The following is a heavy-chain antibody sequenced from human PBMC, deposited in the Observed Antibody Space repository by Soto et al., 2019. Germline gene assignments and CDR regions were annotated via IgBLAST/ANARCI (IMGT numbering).Heavy chain of an antibody. CDR3: ARGPHSDC. CDR2: IYSGGNP. Sequence: EERLVQSGGGLVQPGGSLRLSCAASGFSVGGNYMSWVRQAPGKGLELVSLIYSGGNPFYADSMKGRFTLSRDNSKNRLYLQMDSLRAEDTAVYYCARGPHSDCWGQATLVSGSS. J-gene: IGHJ4*02. CDR1: GFSVGGNY. V-gene: IGHV3-53*01. D-gene: IGHD2-21*01.